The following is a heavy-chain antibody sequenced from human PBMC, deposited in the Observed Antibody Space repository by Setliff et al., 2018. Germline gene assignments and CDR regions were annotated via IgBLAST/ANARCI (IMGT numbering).Heavy chain of an antibody. V-gene: IGHV4-30-2*01. CDR1: GGSISSGDYY. D-gene: IGHD1-1*01. J-gene: IGHJ4*02. Sequence: SETLSLTCTVSGGSISSGDYYWSWIRQPPGKGLEWIGYIYHAGSTNYNPSLKSRVTISVDKSKNQFSLKLSSVTAADTAVYYCARVRNTQNGFFDYWSQGTLVTVSS. CDR2: IYHAGST. CDR3: ARVRNTQNGFFDY.